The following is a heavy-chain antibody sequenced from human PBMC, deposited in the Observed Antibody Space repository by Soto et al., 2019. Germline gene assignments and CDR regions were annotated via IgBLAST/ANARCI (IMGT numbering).Heavy chain of an antibody. J-gene: IGHJ5*02. CDR2: INHSGSI. V-gene: IGHV4-34*01. D-gene: IGHD6-6*01. CDR3: ARGLSRLYSSSSCWFDP. CDR1: GGSFSGYY. Sequence: QVQLQQWGAGLLKPSETLSLTCAVYGGSFSGYYWSWIRQPPGKGLEWIGEINHSGSINYNPSLKSRVTISVDTSKNQFSLKLSSVTAADTAVYYCARGLSRLYSSSSCWFDPWGQGTLVTVSS.